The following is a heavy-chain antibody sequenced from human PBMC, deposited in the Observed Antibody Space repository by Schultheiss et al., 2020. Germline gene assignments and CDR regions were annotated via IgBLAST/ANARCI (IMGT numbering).Heavy chain of an antibody. D-gene: IGHD1-14*01. V-gene: IGHV3-48*04. CDR2: ISSSGSTI. CDR3: ARVSGNDAFDI. Sequence: GESLKISCAASGFTFSSYSMNWVRQAPGKGLEWVSYISSSGSTIYYADSVKGRFTISRDNAKNSLYLQMNSLKAEDTAVYYCARVSGNDAFDIWGQGTMVTVSS. CDR1: GFTFSSYS. J-gene: IGHJ3*02.